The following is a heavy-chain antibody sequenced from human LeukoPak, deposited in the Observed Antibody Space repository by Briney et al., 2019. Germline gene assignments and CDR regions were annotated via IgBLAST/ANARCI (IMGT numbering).Heavy chain of an antibody. Sequence: GGSLRLSCAASGFTFSSYAMSWVRQAPGKGLEWVSAISGSGGSTYYADSVKGRFTISRDNSKNTLYLQMNSQRAEDTAVYYCAKAQAVAGGRWFDPWGQGTLVTVSS. V-gene: IGHV3-23*01. CDR1: GFTFSSYA. CDR2: ISGSGGST. J-gene: IGHJ5*02. CDR3: AKAQAVAGGRWFDP. D-gene: IGHD6-19*01.